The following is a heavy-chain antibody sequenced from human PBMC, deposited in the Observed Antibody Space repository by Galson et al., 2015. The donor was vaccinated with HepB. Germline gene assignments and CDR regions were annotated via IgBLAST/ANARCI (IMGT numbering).Heavy chain of an antibody. CDR3: AKHVWLYNSVYYFDY. CDR1: GGSISGDNYY. J-gene: IGHJ4*02. V-gene: IGHV4-39*01. Sequence: ETLSLTCTVSGGSISGDNYYWGWIRQPPGRGLEWVGSIQYSGNTYHNPSLKSRVTISVDTSKNQFSLKLSSVSAADTAIYYCAKHVWLYNSVYYFDYWGQGTLVTVSS. CDR2: IQYSGNT. D-gene: IGHD1-1*01.